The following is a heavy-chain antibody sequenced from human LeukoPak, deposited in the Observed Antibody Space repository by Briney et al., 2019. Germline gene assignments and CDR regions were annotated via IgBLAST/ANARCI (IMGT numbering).Heavy chain of an antibody. CDR2: IYHSGST. CDR1: GGSMSYYY. CDR3: ARHESKDGYRGFDY. J-gene: IGHJ4*02. Sequence: SETLSLTCTVSGGSMSYYYWSWIRQPPGKGLEWIGYIYHSGSTNYNPSLKSRVNISVDRSKKLFSLSLSSMTAADTAVYYCARHESKDGYRGFDYWGQGTLVTVSS. D-gene: IGHD5-24*01. V-gene: IGHV4-59*08.